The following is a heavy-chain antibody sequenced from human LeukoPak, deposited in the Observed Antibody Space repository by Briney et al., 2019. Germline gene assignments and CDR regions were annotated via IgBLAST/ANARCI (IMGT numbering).Heavy chain of an antibody. CDR2: IKSDGSIT. D-gene: IGHD1-26*01. J-gene: IGHJ4*02. CDR1: GFTFSSYW. CDR3: ARVGASVGAIDY. Sequence: GGSLRLSCAASGFTFSSYWMSWVRQAPGKGLVWVSRIKSDGSITSYADSVKGRFTISRDNAKNTLYLQMNSLRAEDTAVYYCARVGASVGAIDYWGQGTLVTVSS. V-gene: IGHV3-74*01.